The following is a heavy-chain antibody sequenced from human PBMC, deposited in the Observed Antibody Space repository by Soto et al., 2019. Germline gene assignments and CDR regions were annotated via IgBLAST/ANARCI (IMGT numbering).Heavy chain of an antibody. J-gene: IGHJ6*02. CDR1: GYTFTSYG. Sequence: QVQLVQSGAEVKKPGASVKVSCKASGYTFTSYGISWVRQAPGQGLEWMGWISAYNGNTNYAQKLQGRVTMTTDTSTRTAYMELRSLRSDDTAVYYCARELLTTHYYYYGMDVWGQGTTVTVSS. D-gene: IGHD4-4*01. CDR2: ISAYNGNT. V-gene: IGHV1-18*01. CDR3: ARELLTTHYYYYGMDV.